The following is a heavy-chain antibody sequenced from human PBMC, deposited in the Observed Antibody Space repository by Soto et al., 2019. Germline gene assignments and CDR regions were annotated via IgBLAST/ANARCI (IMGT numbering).Heavy chain of an antibody. Sequence: SVKVSCKASGFTFTSSAMQLLRQARGQRLEWIGWIVVGSGNTNYAQKFQERVTITRDMSTSTAYMELSSLRSEDTAVYYCAAPYLSVAGPYYYYGMDVWGQGTTVTVS. V-gene: IGHV1-58*02. CDR1: GFTFTSSA. D-gene: IGHD6-19*01. CDR3: AAPYLSVAGPYYYYGMDV. CDR2: IVVGSGNT. J-gene: IGHJ6*02.